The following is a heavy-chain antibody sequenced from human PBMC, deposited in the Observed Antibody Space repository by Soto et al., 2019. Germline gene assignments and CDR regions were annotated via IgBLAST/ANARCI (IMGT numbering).Heavy chain of an antibody. V-gene: IGHV3-23*01. CDR3: AKGATAMVTYYYYMDV. Sequence: GGSLRLSCAASGFTFSSYAMSWVRQAPGKGLEWVSAISGSGGSTYYADSVKGRFTISRDNSKNTLYLQMNSLRAEDTAVYYCAKGATAMVTYYYYMDVWGKGTTVTVSS. CDR1: GFTFSSYA. D-gene: IGHD5-18*01. CDR2: ISGSGGST. J-gene: IGHJ6*03.